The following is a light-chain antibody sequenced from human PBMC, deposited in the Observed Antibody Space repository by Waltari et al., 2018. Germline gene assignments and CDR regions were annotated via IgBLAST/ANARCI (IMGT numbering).Light chain of an antibody. CDR3: QQYFNWHLT. CDR2: GIS. CDR1: ETIYNF. V-gene: IGKV3-15*01. J-gene: IGKJ1*01. Sequence: IVMTQSPGTLSVSPGQRASLSCRASETIYNFLAWYQQKPGPSPRLLLHGISTRAAGVPARFTGSGSGADFTLTIDSLQSDDFALYFCQQYFNWHLTFGQGTKVEI.